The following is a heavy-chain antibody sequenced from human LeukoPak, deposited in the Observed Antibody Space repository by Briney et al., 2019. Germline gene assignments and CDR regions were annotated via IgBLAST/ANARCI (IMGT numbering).Heavy chain of an antibody. D-gene: IGHD2-2*01. Sequence: ASVKVSCNVSGYTLTELSMHWARQAPGKGLEWMGGFDPEDDKIVYAQKFQGRVTLTEDSSTDTAYMELRSLRSEDTAVYYCARDYCSSTSCLFDYWGQGTLVTVSS. CDR3: ARDYCSSTSCLFDY. J-gene: IGHJ4*02. CDR1: GYTLTELS. CDR2: FDPEDDKI. V-gene: IGHV1-24*01.